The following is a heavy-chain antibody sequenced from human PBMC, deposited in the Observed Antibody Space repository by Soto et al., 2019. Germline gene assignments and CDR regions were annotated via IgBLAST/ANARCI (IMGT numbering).Heavy chain of an antibody. J-gene: IGHJ5*02. V-gene: IGHV3-23*01. Sequence: GGSLRLSCAASGFTFSSYAMSWVRQAPGKGLEWVSAISGSGGSTYYADSVKGRFTISRDNSKNTLYLQMNSLRAEGTAVYYCAKDSYSSSWYSDNWCDPWGQGTLVTVSS. D-gene: IGHD6-13*01. CDR1: GFTFSSYA. CDR2: ISGSGGST. CDR3: AKDSYSSSWYSDNWCDP.